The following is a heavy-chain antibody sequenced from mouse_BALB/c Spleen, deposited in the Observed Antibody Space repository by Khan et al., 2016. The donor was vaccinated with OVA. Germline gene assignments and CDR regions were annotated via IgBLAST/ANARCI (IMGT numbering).Heavy chain of an antibody. V-gene: IGHV9-3-1*01. CDR2: INTYTGEP. CDR1: GYTFTNYG. Sequence: QIQLVQSGPELMKPGETVKISCKASGYTFTNYGMNWVKQAPGKGLKWMGWINTYTGEPTYADDFKGRFAFSLATSASTAYLQLNNLKNEDTATFFCARPPYFSYVMVYWGQGTPVTVSA. D-gene: IGHD2-10*01. J-gene: IGHJ4*01. CDR3: ARPPYFSYVMVY.